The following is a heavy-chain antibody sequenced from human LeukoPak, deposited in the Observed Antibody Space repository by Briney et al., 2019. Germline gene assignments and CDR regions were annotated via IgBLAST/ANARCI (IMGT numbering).Heavy chain of an antibody. Sequence: SVKVSCKASGYTFTGYYMHWVRQAPGQGLEWMGGIIPIFGTANYAQKFQGRVTITADESTSTAYMELSSLRSEDTAVYYCARDSSGSYSFGYWGQGTLVTVSS. CDR1: GYTFTGYY. D-gene: IGHD1-26*01. CDR3: ARDSSGSYSFGY. V-gene: IGHV1-69*13. J-gene: IGHJ4*02. CDR2: IIPIFGTA.